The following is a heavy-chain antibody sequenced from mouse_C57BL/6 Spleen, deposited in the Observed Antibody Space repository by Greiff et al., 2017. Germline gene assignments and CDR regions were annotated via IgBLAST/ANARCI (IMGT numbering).Heavy chain of an antibody. CDR2: ISSGGSYT. Sequence: EVQGVESGGDLVKPGGSLKLSCAASGFTFSSYGMPWVRQTPDKRLEWVATISSGGSYTYYPASVKGRFTISRDNAKNTLYLQMSSLKSEDTAMYYCARKIITTVVASGYFDYWGQGTTLTVSA. CDR3: ARKIITTVVASGYFDY. CDR1: GFTFSSYG. D-gene: IGHD1-1*01. J-gene: IGHJ2*01. V-gene: IGHV5-6*01.